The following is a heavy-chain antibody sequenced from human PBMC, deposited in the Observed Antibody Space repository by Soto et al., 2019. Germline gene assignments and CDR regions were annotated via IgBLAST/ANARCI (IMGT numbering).Heavy chain of an antibody. J-gene: IGHJ3*02. V-gene: IGHV3-33*01. CDR3: ARQIADDAFDI. CDR2: IWYDGSNK. D-gene: IGHD6-13*01. CDR1: GFTFSSYG. Sequence: QVQLVESGGGVVQPGRSLRLSCAASGFTFSSYGMHWVRQAPGKGLEWVAVIWYDGSNKYYADSVKGRFTISRDNSKNTLYLQMNSLRAEDTAVYYCARQIADDAFDIWGQGTMVTVSS.